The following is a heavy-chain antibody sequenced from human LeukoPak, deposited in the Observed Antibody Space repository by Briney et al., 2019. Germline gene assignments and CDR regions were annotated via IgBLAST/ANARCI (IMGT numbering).Heavy chain of an antibody. J-gene: IGHJ4*02. Sequence: PGESLKISCQGSGYSFTTYWIGWVRQMPGKGLEWMGIIYPGDFDTRYSPSFQGKATISADKSTRTAYLQWSSLKASDTAMYYCARSIGYCSGTSCFYFDYWGQGTLVTVSS. CDR1: GYSFTTYW. CDR2: IYPGDFDT. CDR3: ARSIGYCSGTSCFYFDY. V-gene: IGHV5-51*01. D-gene: IGHD2-2*01.